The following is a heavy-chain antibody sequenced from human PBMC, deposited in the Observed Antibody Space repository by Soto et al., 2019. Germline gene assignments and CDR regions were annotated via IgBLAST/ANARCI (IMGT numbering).Heavy chain of an antibody. CDR2: ISAYNGKT. CDR3: ARDRLIAVTGLLHY. V-gene: IGHV1-18*01. CDR1: GYPFTSYG. D-gene: IGHD6-19*01. Sequence: QVQLVQSGAEVKKPGASVKVSCKTSGYPFTSYGINWVRQAPGQGPEWMGWISAYNGKTSYTQKFQGRVTMTTDTSTSTVYMELRSLSSDATAVYYCARDRLIAVTGLLHYWGQGTLVTVSS. J-gene: IGHJ4*02.